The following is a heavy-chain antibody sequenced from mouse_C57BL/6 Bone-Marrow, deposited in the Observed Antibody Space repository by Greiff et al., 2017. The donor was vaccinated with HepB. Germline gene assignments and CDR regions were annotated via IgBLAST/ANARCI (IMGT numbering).Heavy chain of an antibody. J-gene: IGHJ2*01. Sequence: EVMLVESGGGLVKPGGSLKLSCAASGFTFSDYGMHWVRQAPEKGLEWVAYISSGSSTIYYADTVKGRFTISRDNAKNTLYLQMSRLKSEDTAMYYCARQYGSSFFDYWGQGTTLTVSS. V-gene: IGHV5-17*03. CDR3: ARQYGSSFFDY. CDR1: GFTFSDYG. CDR2: ISSGSSTI. D-gene: IGHD1-1*01.